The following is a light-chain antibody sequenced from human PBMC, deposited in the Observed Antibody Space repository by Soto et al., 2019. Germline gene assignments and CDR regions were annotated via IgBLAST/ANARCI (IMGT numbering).Light chain of an antibody. Sequence: QSALTQPRSVSGSPGQSVTISCTGTSSDVGVYYYVSWYQQLPGKAPKLMIYDVSKRPSGVPDRFSGSKSDNTASLTISGLQAEDEADYYCCSYAGSYYVFGTGTKLTVL. CDR1: SSDVGVYYY. V-gene: IGLV2-11*01. CDR3: CSYAGSYYV. J-gene: IGLJ1*01. CDR2: DVS.